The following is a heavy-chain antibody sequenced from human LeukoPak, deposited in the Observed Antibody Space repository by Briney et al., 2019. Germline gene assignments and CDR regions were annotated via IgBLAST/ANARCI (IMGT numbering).Heavy chain of an antibody. V-gene: IGHV3-21*01. Sequence: GGSLRLSCAASGFTFSTYSMNWVRQAPGKGLEWVSSISSSSSYIYYADSVKGRFTISRDNAKNSLYLQMNSLRAEDTAVYYCARDQDTVVVVAEDYYYGMDVWGQGTTVTVSS. J-gene: IGHJ6*02. D-gene: IGHD2-15*01. CDR3: ARDQDTVVVVAEDYYYGMDV. CDR1: GFTFSTYS. CDR2: ISSSSSYI.